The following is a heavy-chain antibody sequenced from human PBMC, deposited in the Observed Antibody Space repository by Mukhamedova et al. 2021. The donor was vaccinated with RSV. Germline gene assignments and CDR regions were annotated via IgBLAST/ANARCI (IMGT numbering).Heavy chain of an antibody. D-gene: IGHD5-18*01. J-gene: IGHJ4*02. V-gene: IGHV1-3*01. Sequence: QGRVTITRDTSASTAYMELSSLRSEDTAVYYCARALVDTAMGPFGVWGQGTLVTVSS. CDR3: ARALVDTAMGPFGV.